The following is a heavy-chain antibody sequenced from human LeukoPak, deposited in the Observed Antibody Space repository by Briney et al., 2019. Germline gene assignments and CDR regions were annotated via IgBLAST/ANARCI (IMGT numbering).Heavy chain of an antibody. V-gene: IGHV3-49*03. CDR1: GFSFDDYA. J-gene: IGHJ1*01. Sequence: GGSLRLSCTASGFSFDDYALSWFRRAPGMGLEWVSFIRSNTFGGTTEYAASVQGRFTISRDDSKNIAYLQMNSLRAEDTAVYYCARPHIVGATDFQHWGQGTLVTVSS. CDR3: ARPHIVGATDFQH. CDR2: IRSNTFGGTT. D-gene: IGHD1-26*01.